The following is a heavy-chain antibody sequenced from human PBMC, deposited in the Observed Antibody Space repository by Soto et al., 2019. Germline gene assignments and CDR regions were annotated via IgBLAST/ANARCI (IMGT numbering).Heavy chain of an antibody. CDR2: ISAYNGNT. CDR3: ARVKYSSSSPEVYYYYGMDV. CDR1: GYTFTSYG. D-gene: IGHD6-6*01. Sequence: QVQLVQSGAEVKKPGASVKVSCKASGYTFTSYGISWVRQAPGQGLEWMGWISAYNGNTNYAQKLQGRVTMTTDTSTRTAYMELRSLRSDDTAVYYCARVKYSSSSPEVYYYYGMDVWGQGTTVTVSS. J-gene: IGHJ6*02. V-gene: IGHV1-18*01.